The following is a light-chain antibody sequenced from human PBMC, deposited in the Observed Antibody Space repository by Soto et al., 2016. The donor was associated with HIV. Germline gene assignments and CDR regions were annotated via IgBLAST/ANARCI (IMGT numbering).Light chain of an antibody. J-gene: IGLJ1*01. V-gene: IGLV3-19*01. CDR1: SLRSYY. CDR3: NSRDSSGNHLEV. Sequence: SSELTQGPVVSVALGQTVRITCQGDSLRSYYASWYQQKPGQAPVLVIYGKNNRPSGIPDRFSGSSSGNTASLTITGAQAEDEADYYCNSRDSSGNHLEVFGTGTKVTVL. CDR2: GKN.